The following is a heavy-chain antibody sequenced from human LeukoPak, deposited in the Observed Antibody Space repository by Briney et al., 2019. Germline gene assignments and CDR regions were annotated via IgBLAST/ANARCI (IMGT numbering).Heavy chain of an antibody. CDR3: ASDWNDADV. V-gene: IGHV3-11*04. D-gene: IGHD1-1*01. CDR1: GFTFSDYN. CDR2: ISRSGSTK. J-gene: IGHJ6*04. Sequence: PGGSLRLSCAASGFTFSDYNMRWIRQAPGKGLEWVSSISRSGSTKYYADSVKGRFTISRDNAKNSLFLQMNSLRAEDTAVYYCASDWNDADVWGKGTTVTVSS.